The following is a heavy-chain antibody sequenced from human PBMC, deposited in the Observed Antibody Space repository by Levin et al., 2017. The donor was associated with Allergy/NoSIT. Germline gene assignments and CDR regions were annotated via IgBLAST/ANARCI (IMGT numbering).Heavy chain of an antibody. V-gene: IGHV3-21*01. Sequence: NPGGSLRLSCAASGFTFSSYSMNWVRQAPGKGLEWVSSISSSSTYIYYADSVKGRFTISRDNAKNSLYLQMNSLRAEDTAVYYCARDDGHGWSYAFDMWGQGTMVTVSS. J-gene: IGHJ3*02. CDR1: GFTFSSYS. CDR2: ISSSSTYI. D-gene: IGHD6-19*01. CDR3: ARDDGHGWSYAFDM.